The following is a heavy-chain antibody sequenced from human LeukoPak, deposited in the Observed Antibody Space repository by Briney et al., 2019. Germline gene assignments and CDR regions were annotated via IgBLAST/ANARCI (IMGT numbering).Heavy chain of an antibody. CDR1: GFTFSSYA. D-gene: IGHD5-18*01. V-gene: IGHV3-23*01. CDR2: ISGSGGST. CDR3: AKDTAMVKKFSYYYYGMDV. J-gene: IGHJ6*02. Sequence: PGGSLRLSCAASGFTFSSYAMSWVRQAPGKGLEWVSAISGSGGSTYYADSVEGRFTISRDNSKNTLYLQMNSLRAEDTAVYYCAKDTAMVKKFSYYYYGMDVWGQGTTVTVSS.